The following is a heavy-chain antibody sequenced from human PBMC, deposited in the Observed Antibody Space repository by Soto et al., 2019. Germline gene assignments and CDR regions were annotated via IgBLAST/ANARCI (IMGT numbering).Heavy chain of an antibody. D-gene: IGHD2-15*01. CDR1: NGSITSYY. CDR3: ARVIRRICRGGTCYAYYMDV. Sequence: PSETLSLTCSVSNGSITSYYWSWVRQPPGKGLEFIGYMFYSGSSNYKPSLKSRVTISLDTSKSQFSLELRSVTAADTAVYYFARVIRRICRGGTCYAYYMDVWGKGTTVTVSS. CDR2: MFYSGSS. J-gene: IGHJ6*03. V-gene: IGHV4-59*01.